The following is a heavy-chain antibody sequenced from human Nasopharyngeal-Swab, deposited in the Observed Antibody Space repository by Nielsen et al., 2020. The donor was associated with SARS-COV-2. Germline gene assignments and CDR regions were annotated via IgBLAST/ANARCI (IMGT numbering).Heavy chain of an antibody. J-gene: IGHJ5*02. CDR2: ISAYNGNT. CDR3: ARAAVAGENWFDP. V-gene: IGHV1-18*01. Sequence: ASVKASCKASGYTFTSYGISWVRQAPGQGLEWMGWISAYNGNTNYAQKLQGRVTMTTDTSTSTAYTELRSLRSDDTAVYYCARAAVAGENWFDPWGQGTLVTVSS. D-gene: IGHD6-19*01. CDR1: GYTFTSYG.